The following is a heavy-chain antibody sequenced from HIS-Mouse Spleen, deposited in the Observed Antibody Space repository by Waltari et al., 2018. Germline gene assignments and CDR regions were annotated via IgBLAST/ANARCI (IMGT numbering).Heavy chain of an antibody. V-gene: IGHV3-23*04. CDR1: GFTFSSYA. D-gene: IGHD3-22*01. CDR3: ATRAHEDYYDSSGYKGAFDY. Sequence: VQLVESGGGVVQPGGSLRLSCAASGFTFSSYAMSWVRQAPGKGLEWVSAIRGSVGSTNYADSVKGRFTISRDNAKNTLYLQMNSLRAEDTAVYYCATRAHEDYYDSSGYKGAFDYWGQGTLVTVSS. J-gene: IGHJ4*02. CDR2: IRGSVGST.